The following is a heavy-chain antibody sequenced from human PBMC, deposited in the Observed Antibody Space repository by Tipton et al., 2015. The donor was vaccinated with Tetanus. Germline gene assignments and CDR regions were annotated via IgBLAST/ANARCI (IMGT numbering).Heavy chain of an antibody. Sequence: SLRLSCAASGFTFSSYPMHWVRQAPGKGLEYVSSILTNEASALYADSVKGRFTTSRDNSNNMLYLQMDRLRGEDMAVYYCARESGGDRAYEYRVAYYYYGMDAGGQGTTVTVSS. CDR2: ILTNEASA. CDR3: ARESGGDRAYEYRVAYYYYGMDA. CDR1: GFTFSSYP. V-gene: IGHV3-64*02. D-gene: IGHD5-18*01. J-gene: IGHJ6*02.